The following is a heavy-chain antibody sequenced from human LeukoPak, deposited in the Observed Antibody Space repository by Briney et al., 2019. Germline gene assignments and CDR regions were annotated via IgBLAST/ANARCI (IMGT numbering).Heavy chain of an antibody. CDR2: IYTSGST. CDR3: ARLVRNHFDY. J-gene: IGHJ4*02. Sequence: PSETLSLTCTVSGGSISSYYWSWIRQPPGKGLEWIGHIYTSGSTNYNPSLKSRVTISVDTSKNQFSLKLSSVTAADTAVYYCARLVRNHFDYWGQGTLVTVSS. V-gene: IGHV4-4*09. CDR1: GGSISSYY. D-gene: IGHD1-14*01.